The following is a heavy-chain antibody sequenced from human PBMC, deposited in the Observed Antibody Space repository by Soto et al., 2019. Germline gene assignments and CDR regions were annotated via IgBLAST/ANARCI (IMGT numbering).Heavy chain of an antibody. CDR2: INDDGIST. J-gene: IGHJ3*02. CDR1: GFTFSMYW. Sequence: HPGGSLRLSCAASGFTFSMYWMHWVRQVPGKGPEWVSRINDDGISTNYADSVKGRFTISRDNAKNTLYLQMNALRVEDTAVYYCAREGYYDSSGYSDAFDIWGQGTMVTVSS. D-gene: IGHD3-22*01. CDR3: AREGYYDSSGYSDAFDI. V-gene: IGHV3-74*01.